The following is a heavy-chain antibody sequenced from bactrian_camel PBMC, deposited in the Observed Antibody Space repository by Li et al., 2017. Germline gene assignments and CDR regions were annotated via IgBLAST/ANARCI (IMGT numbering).Heavy chain of an antibody. Sequence: HVQLVESGGGSVQAGGSLRLSCALSGTTVSSRYMGWFRQAPGKEREGVAVIDGDGGLSYVESVKGRFTISLDNAKNTLHLQMNSLKPEDTALYFCAHGLRACSGDPLAQLMYNLWGRGTQVTVS. CDR1: GTTVSSRY. CDR3: AHGLRACSGDPLAQLMYNL. V-gene: IGHV3S53*01. CDR2: IDGDGGL. J-gene: IGHJ4*01. D-gene: IGHD7*01.